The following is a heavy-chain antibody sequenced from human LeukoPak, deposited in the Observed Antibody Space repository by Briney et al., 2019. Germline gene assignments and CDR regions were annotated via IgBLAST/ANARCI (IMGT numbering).Heavy chain of an antibody. D-gene: IGHD1/OR15-1a*01. V-gene: IGHV3-23*01. CDR3: AKGEGPNNGPIDS. Sequence: GGSLRLSCSASGFTFTSSTMTWVRQAPGTGLEWVSAINARGSDIYYADSVKGRFTISRDIFKNTLYLQMSSLRAEDTAVYYCAKGEGPNNGPIDSWGQGTLVTVSS. CDR2: INARGSDI. CDR1: GFTFTSST. J-gene: IGHJ4*02.